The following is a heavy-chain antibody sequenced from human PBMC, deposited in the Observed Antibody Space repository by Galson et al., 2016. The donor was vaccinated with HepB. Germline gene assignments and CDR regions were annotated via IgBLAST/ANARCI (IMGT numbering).Heavy chain of an antibody. J-gene: IGHJ4*02. CDR3: ARVAAIPARQLDY. CDR1: GGTFSSIH. D-gene: IGHD6-6*01. CDR2: IIPIFGTA. Sequence: SVKVSCKASGGTFSSIHISWVRQAPGQGLEWLGGIIPIFGTANYAQKFQGRVTITADESTITAYMEMSSLRSADTAVYYCARVAAIPARQLDYWGQGNLVTVSS. V-gene: IGHV1-69*13.